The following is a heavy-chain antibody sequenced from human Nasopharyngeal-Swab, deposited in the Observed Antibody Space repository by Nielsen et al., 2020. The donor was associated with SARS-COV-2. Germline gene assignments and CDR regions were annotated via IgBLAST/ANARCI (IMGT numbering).Heavy chain of an antibody. V-gene: IGHV5-10-1*01. Sequence: GESLKISCKGSGYSFNSYWISWVRQMPGKGLEWMGRIDPSDSYTNYSPSFQGHVTISADKSISTAYLQWSSLKASDTAMYYCASSYSSSALYYYMDVWGKGTTVTVSS. D-gene: IGHD6-6*01. CDR1: GYSFNSYW. CDR2: IDPSDSYT. CDR3: ASSYSSSALYYYMDV. J-gene: IGHJ6*03.